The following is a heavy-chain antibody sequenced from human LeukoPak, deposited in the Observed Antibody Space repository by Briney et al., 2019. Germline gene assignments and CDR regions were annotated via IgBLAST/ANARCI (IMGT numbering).Heavy chain of an antibody. V-gene: IGHV3-66*01. Sequence: GGSLRISCAASGFTVSSNYMSWVRQAPGKGLEWVSVIYSGGSTYYADSVKGRFTISRDNSKNTLYPQMNSLRAEDTAVYYCARAGGIAAACNWCDPWGQGTLVTVSS. J-gene: IGHJ5*02. CDR3: ARAGGIAAACNWCDP. D-gene: IGHD6-13*01. CDR2: IYSGGST. CDR1: GFTVSSNY.